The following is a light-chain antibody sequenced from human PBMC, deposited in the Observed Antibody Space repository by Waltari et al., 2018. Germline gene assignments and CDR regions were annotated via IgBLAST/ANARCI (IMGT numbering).Light chain of an antibody. CDR3: QQRSNWPWT. CDR2: EAP. CDR1: QSVSTY. V-gene: IGKV3-11*01. J-gene: IGKJ1*01. Sequence: EIVMTQSPATLSLSPGERATLSCRASQSVSTYLAWYQQKPGQAPRLLIYEAPNRATGIPARFSGSGFGTDFSLTITSLEPEDFAVYYCQQRSNWPWTFGQGTKVEIK.